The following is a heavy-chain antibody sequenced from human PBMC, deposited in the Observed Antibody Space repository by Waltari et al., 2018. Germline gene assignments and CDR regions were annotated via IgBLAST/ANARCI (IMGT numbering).Heavy chain of an antibody. V-gene: IGHV4-39*01. CDR1: GGCTRRGRSY. D-gene: IGHD6-19*01. CDR2: VYYSGTT. J-gene: IGHJ6*02. CDR3: ARHRDATEWPVYYLHHYGLDV. Sequence: QLQLQESGPGLVKPSETLSLTCTVSGGCTRRGRSYWGWVRPPPGKGLEWIGSVYYSGTTYSNPSLNGRITISLDMSKIHFSLNLTSVTVTDTAVYYCARHRDATEWPVYYLHHYGLDVWGQGTTVTVSS.